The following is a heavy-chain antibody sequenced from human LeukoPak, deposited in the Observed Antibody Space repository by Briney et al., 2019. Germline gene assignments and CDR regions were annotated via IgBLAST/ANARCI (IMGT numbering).Heavy chain of an antibody. CDR3: AREVLRYFDWLWTEDYYGMDV. CDR1: GYTFTSYG. CDR2: ISAYNGNT. V-gene: IGHV1-18*01. Sequence: ASVKVSCKASGYTFTSYGISWVRQAPGQGLEWVGWISAYNGNTNYAQKLQGRVTMTTDTSTSTAYMELRSLRSDDTAVYYCAREVLRYFDWLWTEDYYGMDVWGQGTTVTVSS. D-gene: IGHD3-9*01. J-gene: IGHJ6*02.